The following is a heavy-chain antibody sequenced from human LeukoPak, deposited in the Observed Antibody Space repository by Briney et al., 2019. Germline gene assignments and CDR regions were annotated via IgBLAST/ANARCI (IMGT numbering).Heavy chain of an antibody. CDR1: GFTFSDYS. CDR3: ASAPTDYVETSWYYFDY. V-gene: IGHV3-21*01. CDR2: ISSDSSYI. D-gene: IGHD4-17*01. J-gene: IGHJ4*02. Sequence: GGSLRLSCAASGFTFSDYSMNWVRQAPGKGLEWVSSISSDSSYIYYADSLKRRLTISRDNAKNSLYLQIDSLRAEDTAVYYCASAPTDYVETSWYYFDYWGQGTLVTVSS.